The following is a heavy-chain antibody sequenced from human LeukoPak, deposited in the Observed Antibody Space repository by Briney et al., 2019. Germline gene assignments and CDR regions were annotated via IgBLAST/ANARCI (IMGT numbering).Heavy chain of an antibody. V-gene: IGHV4-38-2*02. Sequence: SETLSLTCTVSGYSISSGYYWGWIRQPPGKGLEWIGSIYHSGSTYYNPSLKSRVTISVDTSKNQFSLKLSSVTAADTAVYYCARAKGGSYSGFDYWGQGPLVTVSS. CDR2: IYHSGST. CDR3: ARAKGGSYSGFDY. CDR1: GYSISSGYY. J-gene: IGHJ4*02. D-gene: IGHD1-26*01.